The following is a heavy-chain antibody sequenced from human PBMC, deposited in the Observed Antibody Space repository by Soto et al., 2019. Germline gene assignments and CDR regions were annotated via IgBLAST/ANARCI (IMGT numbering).Heavy chain of an antibody. V-gene: IGHV1-69*01. Sequence: QVQLVQSGAAVRKPGSSVKVSCKASGGTFTKYAITWVRQAPRQGLEWMGGIVPLPGTTNYAQKLRGRVTISADESTSTAYLELGSLRSEYTAVYDCASGVGGLGGSSGWPDYAFDVWGQGTMVIVSS. D-gene: IGHD6-19*01. CDR1: GGTFTKYA. CDR2: IVPLPGTT. J-gene: IGHJ3*01. CDR3: ASGVGGLGGSSGWPDYAFDV.